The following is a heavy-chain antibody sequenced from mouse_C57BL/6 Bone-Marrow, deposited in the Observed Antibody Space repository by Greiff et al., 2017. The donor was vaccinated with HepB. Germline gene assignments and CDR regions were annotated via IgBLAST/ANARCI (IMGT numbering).Heavy chain of an antibody. Sequence: VKLMESGPVLVAPSQSLSITCTVSGFSLTSYGVDWVRQPPGKGLEWLGVIWGGGSTNYNSALMSRLSISKDNSKSQVFLKMNSLQTDDTAMYYCAKQGSYYYGSSLDWYFDVWGTGTTVTVSS. J-gene: IGHJ1*03. V-gene: IGHV2-9*01. CDR2: IWGGGST. CDR3: AKQGSYYYGSSLDWYFDV. D-gene: IGHD1-1*01. CDR1: GFSLTSYG.